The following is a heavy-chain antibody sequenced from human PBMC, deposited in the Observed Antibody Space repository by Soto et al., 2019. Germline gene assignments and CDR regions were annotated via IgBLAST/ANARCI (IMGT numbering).Heavy chain of an antibody. CDR3: ARGKWLDND. CDR1: GGSFSESY. Sequence: VQLQQWGAGLLNPSETLSLTCAVYGGSFSESYWSWIRQPPGKGLEWIGEIDHSGSTNQNPSLESRVSISVDKSKSQVSLKLSSVTAADTAVYYCARGKWLDNDWGQGTLVTVSS. D-gene: IGHD6-19*01. V-gene: IGHV4-34*01. CDR2: IDHSGST. J-gene: IGHJ4*02.